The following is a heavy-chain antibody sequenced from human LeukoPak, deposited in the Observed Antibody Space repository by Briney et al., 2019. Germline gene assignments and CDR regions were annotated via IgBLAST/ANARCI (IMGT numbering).Heavy chain of an antibody. CDR3: ARGERISFDY. J-gene: IGHJ4*02. D-gene: IGHD2-15*01. CDR2: IYYSGST. V-gene: IGHV4-30-4*01. Sequence: SSETLSLTCTVSGGSISSGDYYWSWIRQPPGKGLEWIGYIYYSGSTYYNPSLKSRVTISVDVSKNQFSLKLSSVTAADTAVYYCARGERISFDYWGQGTLVTVSS. CDR1: GGSISSGDYY.